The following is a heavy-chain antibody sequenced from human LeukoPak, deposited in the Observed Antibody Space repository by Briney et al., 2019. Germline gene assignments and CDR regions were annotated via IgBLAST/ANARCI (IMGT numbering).Heavy chain of an antibody. V-gene: IGHV3-30*18. Sequence: TGGSLRLSCAASGFTFSRYGMHWVRQAPGKGLEWVAVISYDGSNTYYADSVRGRFTISRDNSKNTLYLQMNSLRVEDTAIYYCAKIEGGVRGFFDPWGQGTLVTVSS. CDR1: GFTFSRYG. J-gene: IGHJ5*02. D-gene: IGHD3-16*01. CDR3: AKIEGGVRGFFDP. CDR2: ISYDGSNT.